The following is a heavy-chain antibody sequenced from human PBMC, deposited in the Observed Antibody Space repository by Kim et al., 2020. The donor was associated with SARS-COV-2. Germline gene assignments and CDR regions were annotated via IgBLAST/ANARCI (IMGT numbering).Heavy chain of an antibody. Sequence: SETLSLTCTVSGGSISTYYWSWIRQPPGKGLEWIGYIYYSGSTNYNPSLKSRVNISLDTSKNQLFLKLSSVTAADTAVYYCARGGLDVYYYYGMDFSGQGATCSASS. CDR3: ARGGLDVYYYYGMDF. CDR2: IYYSGST. D-gene: IGHD3-16*01. J-gene: IGHJ6*02. V-gene: IGHV4-59*01. CDR1: GGSISTYY.